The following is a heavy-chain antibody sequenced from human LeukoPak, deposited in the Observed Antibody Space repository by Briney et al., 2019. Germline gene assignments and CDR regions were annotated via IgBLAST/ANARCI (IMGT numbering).Heavy chain of an antibody. CDR1: GYTFTSYG. Sequence: GASVKVSCKASGYTFTSYGISWVRQAPGQGLEWMGWISAYNGNTNYAQKLQGRVTMTTDTSTSTAYMELRGLRSDDTAVYYCARDDTVDCSSTSCYAHLDYWGQGTLVTVSS. V-gene: IGHV1-18*01. CDR3: ARDDTVDCSSTSCYAHLDY. J-gene: IGHJ4*02. D-gene: IGHD2-2*01. CDR2: ISAYNGNT.